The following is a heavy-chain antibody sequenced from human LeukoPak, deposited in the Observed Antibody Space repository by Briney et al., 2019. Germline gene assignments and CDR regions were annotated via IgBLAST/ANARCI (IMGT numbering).Heavy chain of an antibody. V-gene: IGHV1-3*01. J-gene: IGHJ6*02. CDR2: IDAGNGKT. CDR3: ATGFGTADYGDHLGHYYYYGMDV. CDR1: QYTFTDYA. D-gene: IGHD4-17*01. Sequence: ASVKVSCKASQYTFTDYAVHWVRQAPGQRLEWMGWIDAGNGKTKYSQSFQGRVTIIRDASATTAYMELSSLTSEDTAVYYCATGFGTADYGDHLGHYYYYGMDVWGQGTTVTVSS.